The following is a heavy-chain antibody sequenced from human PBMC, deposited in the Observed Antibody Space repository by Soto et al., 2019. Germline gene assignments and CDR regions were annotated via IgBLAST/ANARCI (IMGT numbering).Heavy chain of an antibody. J-gene: IGHJ4*02. Sequence: PSETLSLACAVYGGSLSGYYWSWIRQPPGKGLEWIGEINHSGSTNYNPSLKSRVTISVDTSKNQFSLKLSSVTAADTAVYYCASPLQFPYWGQGTLVTVSS. V-gene: IGHV4-34*01. CDR2: INHSGST. CDR3: ASPLQFPY. CDR1: GGSLSGYY. D-gene: IGHD2-21*01.